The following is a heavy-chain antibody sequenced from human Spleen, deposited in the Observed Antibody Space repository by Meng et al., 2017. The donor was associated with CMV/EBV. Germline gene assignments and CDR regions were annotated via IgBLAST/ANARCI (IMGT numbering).Heavy chain of an antibody. CDR1: GGTFSSYA. D-gene: IGHD2-15*01. CDR2: IIPIFGTA. CDR3: ATPYCSGGSCYSGFDY. V-gene: IGHV1-69*05. J-gene: IGHJ4*02. Sequence: GGTFSSYAISWVRQAPGQGLEWMGGIIPIFGTANYAQKFQGRVTITTDESTSTAYMELSSLRSEDTAVYYCATPYCSGGSCYSGFDYWGQGTLVTVSS.